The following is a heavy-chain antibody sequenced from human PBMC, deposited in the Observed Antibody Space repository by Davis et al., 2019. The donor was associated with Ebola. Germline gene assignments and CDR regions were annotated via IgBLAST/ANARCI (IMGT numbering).Heavy chain of an antibody. CDR3: AGRDWGKNWFDP. CDR2: ISAYNGNT. J-gene: IGHJ5*02. CDR1: GYTFTSYG. D-gene: IGHD7-27*01. V-gene: IGHV1-18*01. Sequence: AASVKVSCKASGYTFTSYGISWVRQAPGQGLEWMGWISAYNGNTNYAQKLQGRVTMTTDTSTSTAYMELSSLRSEDTAVYYCAGRDWGKNWFDPWGQGTLVTVSS.